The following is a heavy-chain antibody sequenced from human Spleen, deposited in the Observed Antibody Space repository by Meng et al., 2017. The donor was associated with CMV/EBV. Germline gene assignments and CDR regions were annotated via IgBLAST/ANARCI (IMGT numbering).Heavy chain of an antibody. CDR1: GYTFTTYF. V-gene: IGHV1-46*01. CDR2: INPSGGRT. CDR3: ARESLSAGLTPALVVGYGLDV. Sequence: ASVKVSCKASGYTFTTYFMHWVRQAPGQGLEWMGIINPSGGRTSYAQKFEGRVTMISDTSTSSVYMELSSLISEDTAVYYCARESLSAGLTPALVVGYGLDVWGQGTTVTVSS. J-gene: IGHJ6*02. D-gene: IGHD2-15*01.